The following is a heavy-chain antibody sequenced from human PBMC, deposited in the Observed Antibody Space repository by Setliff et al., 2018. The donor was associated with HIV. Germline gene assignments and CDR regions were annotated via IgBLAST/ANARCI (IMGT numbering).Heavy chain of an antibody. CDR2: INAGNGDT. CDR1: GYTFTSFA. V-gene: IGHV1-3*01. J-gene: IGHJ4*02. D-gene: IGHD5-12*01. CDR3: ARVDVDIVATMTFDY. Sequence: ASVKVSCKASGYTFTSFAIHWVRQAPGHGLEWMGWINAGNGDTEYSQKFQGRVTIDRDTSATTAYMELRSLRSEDTAVYYCARVDVDIVATMTFDYWGQGTLVTVSS.